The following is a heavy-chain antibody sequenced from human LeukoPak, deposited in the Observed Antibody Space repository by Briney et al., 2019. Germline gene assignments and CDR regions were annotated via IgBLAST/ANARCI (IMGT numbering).Heavy chain of an antibody. CDR2: ISYDGSNK. Sequence: GRSLRLSCAASGFTFSSYAMHWVRQAPGKGLEWVAVISYDGSNKYHADSVKGRFTISRDNSKNTLYLQMNSLRAEDTAVYYCARDGSGIAAAGTFFDYWGQGTLVTVSS. D-gene: IGHD6-13*01. CDR3: ARDGSGIAAAGTFFDY. J-gene: IGHJ4*02. CDR1: GFTFSSYA. V-gene: IGHV3-30-3*01.